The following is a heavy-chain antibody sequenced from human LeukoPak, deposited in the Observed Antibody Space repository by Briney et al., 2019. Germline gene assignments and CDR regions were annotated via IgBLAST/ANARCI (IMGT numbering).Heavy chain of an antibody. CDR2: ISWNCGSI. V-gene: IGHV3-9*01. J-gene: IGHJ5*02. CDR3: AKDRSSSWYIGWFDP. Sequence: RXAPGXXXEXXXXISWNCGSIGYADSVKGRFTISRDNAKNSLYLQMNSLRAEDTALYYCAKDRSSSWYIGWFDPWGQGTLVTVSS. D-gene: IGHD6-13*01.